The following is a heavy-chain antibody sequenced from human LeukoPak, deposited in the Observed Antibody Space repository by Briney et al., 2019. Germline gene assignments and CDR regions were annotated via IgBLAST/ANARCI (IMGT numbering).Heavy chain of an antibody. Sequence: GGSLRLSCAASGFTFSSYWMSWVRQAPGKGLEWVANIKQDGSEKYYVDSVKGRFTISRDNAKNSLCLQMNSLRAEDTAVYYCARAVDGSPFDYWGQGTLVTVSS. D-gene: IGHD5-24*01. CDR3: ARAVDGSPFDY. CDR1: GFTFSSYW. J-gene: IGHJ4*02. CDR2: IKQDGSEK. V-gene: IGHV3-7*03.